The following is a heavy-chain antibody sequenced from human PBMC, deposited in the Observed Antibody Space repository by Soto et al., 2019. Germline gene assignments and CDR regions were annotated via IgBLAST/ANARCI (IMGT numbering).Heavy chain of an antibody. CDR2: ISDTVAT. V-gene: IGHV3-23*01. D-gene: IGHD1-20*01. CDR1: GFTFNNYV. CDR3: AKFVQVSGIDY. J-gene: IGHJ4*02. Sequence: GGSLRLSCAASGFTFNNYVMSWVRQAPGSGLECVSAISDTVATFYADSVKGRFTISRDNSRNTLYLQMDSLSAEDMAIYYCAKFVQVSGIDYWGQGTQVTVSS.